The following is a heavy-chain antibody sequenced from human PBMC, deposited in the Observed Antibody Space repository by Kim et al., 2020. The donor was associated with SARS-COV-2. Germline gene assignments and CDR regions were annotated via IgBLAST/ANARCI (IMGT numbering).Heavy chain of an antibody. Sequence: SETLSLTCAVYGGSFSGYYWSWIRQPPGKGLEWIGEINHSGSTNYNPSLKSRVTISVDTSKNQFSLKLSSVTAADTAVYYCARGHREKRYWGQGTLVTVS. CDR1: GGSFSGYY. CDR2: INHSGST. CDR3: ARGHREKRY. D-gene: IGHD6-25*01. V-gene: IGHV4-34*01. J-gene: IGHJ4*02.